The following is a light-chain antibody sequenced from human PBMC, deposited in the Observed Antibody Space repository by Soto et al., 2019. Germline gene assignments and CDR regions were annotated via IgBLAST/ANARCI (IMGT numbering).Light chain of an antibody. Sequence: DIQMTQYPSSLSASVGDRVTITCRASQSISSYLNWYQQKPGKAHKLLIYAASSLQSEVPSRFSGSGSGTDFTLTISSLQPEDFATYYCQQSYSTLLSFGGGTKVEIK. CDR2: AAS. CDR1: QSISSY. CDR3: QQSYSTLLS. V-gene: IGKV1-39*01. J-gene: IGKJ4*01.